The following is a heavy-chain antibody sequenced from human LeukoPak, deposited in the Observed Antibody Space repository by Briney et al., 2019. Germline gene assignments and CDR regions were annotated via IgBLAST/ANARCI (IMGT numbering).Heavy chain of an antibody. CDR1: GGTFSSYA. J-gene: IGHJ5*02. CDR3: ARDLGYCSSTSCYGNWFDP. V-gene: IGHV1-2*02. D-gene: IGHD2-2*01. Sequence: ASVKVSCKASGGTFSSYAISWVRQAPGQGLEWMGWINPNSGGTNYAQKFQGRVTMTRDTSISTAYMELSRLRSDDTAVYYCARDLGYCSSTSCYGNWFDPWGQGTLVTVSS. CDR2: INPNSGGT.